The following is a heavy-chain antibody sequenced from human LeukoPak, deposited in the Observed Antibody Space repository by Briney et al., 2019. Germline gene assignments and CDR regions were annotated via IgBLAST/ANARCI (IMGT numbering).Heavy chain of an antibody. CDR2: ISAYNGNT. CDR3: ARAPSSSGSLDEGSFDY. J-gene: IGHJ4*02. D-gene: IGHD6-19*01. CDR1: GYTFTSYG. Sequence: ASVKVSCKASGYTFTSYGISWVRQAPGQGLEWMGWISAYNGNTNYAQKLQGRVTMTTDTSTSTAYMELRSLRSDDTAVYYCARAPSSSGSLDEGSFDYWGQGTLVTVSS. V-gene: IGHV1-18*01.